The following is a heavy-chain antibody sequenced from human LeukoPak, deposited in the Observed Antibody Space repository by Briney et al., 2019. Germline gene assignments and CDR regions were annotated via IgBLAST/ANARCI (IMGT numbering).Heavy chain of an antibody. V-gene: IGHV4-39*01. CDR3: ARQTGSGLFILP. Sequence: SETLPLTCPVSGVSISSSNSYWVCLRQPPGKALVWIGSIYYSGNTYYNASLKSQVSISIDTSKNQFSLRLTSVTAADTAVYYCARQTGSGLFILPGGQGTLVTVSS. D-gene: IGHD3/OR15-3a*01. J-gene: IGHJ4*02. CDR1: GVSISSSNSY. CDR2: IYYSGNT.